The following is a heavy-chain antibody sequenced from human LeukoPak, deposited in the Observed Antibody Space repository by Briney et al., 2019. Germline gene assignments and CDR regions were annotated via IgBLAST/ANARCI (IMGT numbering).Heavy chain of an antibody. Sequence: GGSLRLSCAASGFTFSDSYMTWVRQAPGKGVERVAYISGSGHDINYSDSVKGRFTISRDNAKNSLYLQMSSLRVEDTAVYYCTRDPRHFDSCGQGTLVTVSS. V-gene: IGHV3-11*04. J-gene: IGHJ5*01. CDR2: ISGSGHDI. D-gene: IGHD6-6*01. CDR3: TRDPRHFDS. CDR1: GFTFSDSY.